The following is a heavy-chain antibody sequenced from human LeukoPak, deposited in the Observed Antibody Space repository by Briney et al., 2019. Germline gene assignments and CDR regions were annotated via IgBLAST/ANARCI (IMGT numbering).Heavy chain of an antibody. D-gene: IGHD5-18*01. Sequence: SVKVSCKASGGTFISYAISWVRQAPGQGLEWMGGIIPIFGTANYAQKFQGRVTITADESTSTAYMELSSLRSEDTAVYYCARGGYSYGYWDYGMDVWGQGTTVTVSS. CDR3: ARGGYSYGYWDYGMDV. V-gene: IGHV1-69*13. CDR2: IIPIFGTA. J-gene: IGHJ6*02. CDR1: GGTFISYA.